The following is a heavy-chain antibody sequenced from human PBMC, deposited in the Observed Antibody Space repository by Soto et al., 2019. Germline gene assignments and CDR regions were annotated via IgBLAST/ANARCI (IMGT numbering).Heavy chain of an antibody. D-gene: IGHD1-26*01. CDR3: AKESGSYYGRFYDY. CDR1: GFTFSSYG. J-gene: IGHJ4*02. CDR2: ISYDGSNK. V-gene: IGHV3-30*18. Sequence: QVQLVESGGGVVQPGRSLRLSCAASGFTFSSYGMHWVRQAPGKGLEGVAVISYDGSNKYYADSVKGRFTISRDNSKNTLYLQMNSLRAEDTAVYYCAKESGSYYGRFYDYWGQGTLVTVSS.